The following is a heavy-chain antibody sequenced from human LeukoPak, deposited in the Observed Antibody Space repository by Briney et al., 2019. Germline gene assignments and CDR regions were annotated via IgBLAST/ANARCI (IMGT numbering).Heavy chain of an antibody. CDR1: GGTFSSYA. CDR2: IIPILGIA. Sequence: SVKVSCKASGGTFSSYAIRWVRQAPGQGLEWMGRIIPILGIANYAQKFQGRVTITADKSTSTAYMELSSLRSEDTAVYYCARGGYCSSTSCYSPFDYYYYGMDVWGQGTTVTVSS. V-gene: IGHV1-69*04. CDR3: ARGGYCSSTSCYSPFDYYYYGMDV. D-gene: IGHD2-2*02. J-gene: IGHJ6*02.